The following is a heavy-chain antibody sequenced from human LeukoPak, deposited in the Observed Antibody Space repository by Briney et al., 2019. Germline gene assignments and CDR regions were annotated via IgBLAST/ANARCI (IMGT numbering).Heavy chain of an antibody. Sequence: ASVKVSCKASGYTFTGYYMHWVRQAPGQGLEWMGWINPNSGGTNYAQKLQGRVTMTTDTSASTAYTELRSLRSDDTAVYYCARVSWLRFLEWLRAPDYYYYYYMDVWGKGTTVTVSS. D-gene: IGHD3-3*01. CDR1: GYTFTGYY. V-gene: IGHV1-2*02. CDR2: INPNSGGT. J-gene: IGHJ6*03. CDR3: ARVSWLRFLEWLRAPDYYYYYYMDV.